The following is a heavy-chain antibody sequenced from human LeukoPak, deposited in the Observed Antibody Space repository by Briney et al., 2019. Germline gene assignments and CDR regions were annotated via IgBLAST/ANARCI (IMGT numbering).Heavy chain of an antibody. CDR1: GGSISSYY. V-gene: IGHV4-59*01. Sequence: SSETLSLTCTVSGGSISSYYWSWIRQPPGKGLEWIGYLYYSGSAKYNPSLKSRVTISVDTSENHFSLKLSSVTAADTAVYYCARKGNGTYSPFDYWGPGTLVTVSS. CDR3: ARKGNGTYSPFDY. D-gene: IGHD1-26*01. CDR2: LYYSGSA. J-gene: IGHJ4*02.